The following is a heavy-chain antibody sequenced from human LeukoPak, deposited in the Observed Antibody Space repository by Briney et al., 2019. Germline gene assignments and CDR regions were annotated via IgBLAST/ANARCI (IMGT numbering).Heavy chain of an antibody. CDR2: IYYSGST. J-gene: IGHJ4*02. Sequence: KPSETLSLTCTVSSGSISSYYWSWIRQPPGKGLEWIGYIYYSGSTNYNPSLKSRVTISVDTSKNQFSLKLSSVTAADTAVYYCARVGTYGSGSYLSWLDYWGQGTLVTVSS. V-gene: IGHV4-59*01. D-gene: IGHD3-10*01. CDR1: SGSISSYY. CDR3: ARVGTYGSGSYLSWLDY.